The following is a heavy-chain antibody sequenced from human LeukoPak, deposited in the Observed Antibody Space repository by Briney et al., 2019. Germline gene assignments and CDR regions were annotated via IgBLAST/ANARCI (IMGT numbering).Heavy chain of an antibody. Sequence: GGSLRLSCAASGFTFSSYAMNWVRQAPGKGLEWVSAISSSGSSTYYADSVKGRFTISRDNSKNTLYLQMNSLRAEDTAVYYCAKDRGQLVPKYNWFDLWGQGTLVTVSS. J-gene: IGHJ5*02. CDR2: ISSSGSST. CDR1: GFTFSSYA. CDR3: AKDRGQLVPKYNWFDL. D-gene: IGHD6-6*01. V-gene: IGHV3-23*01.